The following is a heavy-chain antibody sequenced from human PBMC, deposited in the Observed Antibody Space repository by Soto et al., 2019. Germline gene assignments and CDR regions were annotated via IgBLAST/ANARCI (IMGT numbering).Heavy chain of an antibody. CDR2: IFYSGSG. CDR3: ARQPTTADMDLCFDP. Sequence: QLQLQESGPGLVKSSETLSLTCNVAGGSISSSRSYWAWIRKPPGKGLEWIANIFYSGSGYYNPSLARRVTVSVDTSKNQFSLKLSSVTAADTAVYYCARQPTTADMDLCFDPWGQGTLVTVSS. V-gene: IGHV4-39*01. J-gene: IGHJ5*02. D-gene: IGHD2-2*01. CDR1: GGSISSSRSY.